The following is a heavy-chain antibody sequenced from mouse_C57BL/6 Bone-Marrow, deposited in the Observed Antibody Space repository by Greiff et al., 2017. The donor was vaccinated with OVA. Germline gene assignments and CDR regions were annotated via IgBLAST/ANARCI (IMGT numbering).Heavy chain of an antibody. Sequence: VQLQESGAELARPGASVKLSCKASGYTFTSYGISWVKQRTGQGLEWIGEIYPRSGNTYYNEKFKGKATLTADKSSSTAYMELRSLTSEDSAVYFCARRRRQLRLAWFAYWGQGTLVTVSA. V-gene: IGHV1-81*01. CDR2: IYPRSGNT. D-gene: IGHD3-2*02. CDR1: GYTFTSYG. J-gene: IGHJ3*01. CDR3: ARRRRQLRLAWFAY.